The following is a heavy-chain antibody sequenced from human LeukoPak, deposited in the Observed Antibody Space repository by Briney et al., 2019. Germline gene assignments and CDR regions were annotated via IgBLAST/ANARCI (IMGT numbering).Heavy chain of an antibody. CDR3: ARDSTSSSWYRRGWFDP. CDR2: INPNSGGT. J-gene: IGHJ5*02. CDR1: GYTFIGYY. V-gene: IGHV1-2*02. Sequence: GASVKVSFKASGYTFIGYYMHWVRQAPGQGLEWMGWINPNSGGTNYAQKFQGRVTMTRDTSISTAHMELSRLRSDDTAVYYCARDSTSSSWYRRGWFDPWGQGTLVTVSS. D-gene: IGHD6-13*01.